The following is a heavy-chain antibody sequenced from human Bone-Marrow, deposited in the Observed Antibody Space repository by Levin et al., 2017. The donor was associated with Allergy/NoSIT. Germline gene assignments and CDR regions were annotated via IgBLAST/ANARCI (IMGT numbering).Heavy chain of an antibody. D-gene: IGHD3-22*01. CDR2: INHSGST. J-gene: IGHJ3*02. V-gene: IGHV4-34*01. Sequence: SETLSLTCAVYGGSFSGYYWSWIRQPPGKGLEWIGEINHSGSTNYNPSLKSRVTISVDTSKNQFSLKLRSVTAADTAVYYCARGRTKYYYDSSGRNDAFDIWGQGTMVTVSS. CDR3: ARGRTKYYYDSSGRNDAFDI. CDR1: GGSFSGYY.